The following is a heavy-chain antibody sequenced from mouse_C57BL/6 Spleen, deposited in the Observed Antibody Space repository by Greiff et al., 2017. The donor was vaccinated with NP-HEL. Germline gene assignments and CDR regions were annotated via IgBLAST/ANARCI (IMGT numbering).Heavy chain of an antibody. J-gene: IGHJ3*01. D-gene: IGHD2-3*01. CDR2: ISDGGSYT. CDR3: ARPLYDGYEGFAY. CDR1: GFTFSSYA. V-gene: IGHV5-4*03. Sequence: EVKLVESGGGLVKPGGSLKLSCAASGFTFSSYAMSWVRQTPEKRLEWVATISDGGSYTYYPDNVKGRFTISRDNAKNNLYLQMSHLKSEGTAMYYCARPLYDGYEGFAYWGQGTLVTVSA.